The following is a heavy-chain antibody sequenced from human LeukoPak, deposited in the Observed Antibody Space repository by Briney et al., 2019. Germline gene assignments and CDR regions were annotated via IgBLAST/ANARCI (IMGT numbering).Heavy chain of an antibody. CDR2: MYYSGST. J-gene: IGHJ4*02. Sequence: PETLSLTCTVSGGSISSSSYYWGWIRQPPGKGLEWIGSMYYSGSTYHNPSLKSRVTISVDTSKNQFSLNLSSVTAADTAVYYCARTKLEYSSSWGGKYFDYWGQGTLVTVSS. CDR3: ARTKLEYSSSWGGKYFDY. CDR1: GGSISSSSYY. D-gene: IGHD6-6*01. V-gene: IGHV4-39*01.